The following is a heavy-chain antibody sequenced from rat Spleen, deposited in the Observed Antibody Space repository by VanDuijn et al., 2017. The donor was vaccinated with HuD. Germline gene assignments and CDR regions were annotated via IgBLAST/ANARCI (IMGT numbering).Heavy chain of an antibody. D-gene: IGHD1-4*01. CDR1: GFTFRNYY. CDR3: TTGVYPGNFDY. Sequence: EVQLVESGGGLVQPGRSLKLSCAASGFTFRNYYMAWVRQAPTKGLEWVSYISTGGDTYYRDSVKGRFTISRDNAKNTLYLQMDSLRSEDTATYSCTTGVYPGNFDYWGQGVMVTVSS. V-gene: IGHV5-27*01. CDR2: ISTGGDT. J-gene: IGHJ2*01.